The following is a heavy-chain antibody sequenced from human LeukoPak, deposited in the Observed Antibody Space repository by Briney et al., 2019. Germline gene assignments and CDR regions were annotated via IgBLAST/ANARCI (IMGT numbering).Heavy chain of an antibody. Sequence: GSLRLSCAASGFTFSSYGMHWVRQAPGKGLEWVSAISGSGGSTYYADSVMGRFTISRDNSKNTLYLQMNSLRAEDTAVYYCAKHRYYDFWSGSAVDYWGQGTLVTVSS. CDR1: GFTFSSYG. CDR2: ISGSGGST. V-gene: IGHV3-23*01. J-gene: IGHJ4*02. D-gene: IGHD3-3*01. CDR3: AKHRYYDFWSGSAVDY.